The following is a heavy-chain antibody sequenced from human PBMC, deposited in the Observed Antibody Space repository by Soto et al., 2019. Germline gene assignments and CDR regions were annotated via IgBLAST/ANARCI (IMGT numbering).Heavy chain of an antibody. CDR1: GFTFRTYS. J-gene: IGHJ4*02. V-gene: IGHV3-21*06. CDR3: AREDGVVGATSAFDY. Sequence: PGGSLRLSCTASGFTFRTYSMNWVRQAPGKGLEWVSSINGRSNYKYYADSVKGRFTISRDNAKNSLYLQMNSLRAEDTAVYYCAREDGVVGATSAFDYWGQGTLVTVSS. D-gene: IGHD1-26*01. CDR2: INGRSNYK.